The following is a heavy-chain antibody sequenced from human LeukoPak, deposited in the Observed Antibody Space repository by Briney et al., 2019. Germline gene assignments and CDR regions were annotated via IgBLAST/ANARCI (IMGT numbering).Heavy chain of an antibody. CDR3: TTTSLLPDGYSRLGYFDY. J-gene: IGHJ4*02. V-gene: IGHV3-15*01. D-gene: IGHD6-13*01. CDR2: YKSKTDGGTT. Sequence: AGGSLRLSCGASVHTCSNAWMSWVRQAPGRGLEWVGRYKSKTDGGTTDYSAPVKGRFSISRDDSKNTLYLQMNSLKNEDTAVYYCTTTSLLPDGYSRLGYFDYWGQGTLVSVSS. CDR1: VHTCSNAW.